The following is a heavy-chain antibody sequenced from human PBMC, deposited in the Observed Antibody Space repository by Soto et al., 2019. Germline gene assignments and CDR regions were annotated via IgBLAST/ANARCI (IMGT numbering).Heavy chain of an antibody. V-gene: IGHV3-30-3*01. J-gene: IGHJ4*02. CDR1: GFPFSNHA. CDR2: LSFDGTNE. D-gene: IGHD2-15*01. Sequence: QVHLVESGGGVAQPGRSLRLSCAATGFPFSNHAMHWVRQAPGKGLEWVALLSFDGTNEYYADSVKGRFTISRDNTNNMLFLQMNSLRPEDTAVYYCARDPGVGYCSGGSCYVPDFWGQGTLVTVSS. CDR3: ARDPGVGYCSGGSCYVPDF.